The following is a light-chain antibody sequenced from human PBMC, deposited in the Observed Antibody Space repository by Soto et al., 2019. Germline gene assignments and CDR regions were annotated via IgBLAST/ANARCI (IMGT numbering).Light chain of an antibody. V-gene: IGKV3-20*01. J-gene: IGKJ1*01. CDR3: QEYGSSRT. CDR2: GAS. CDR1: QTVGSNY. Sequence: EIVLTQSPGALSLSPGERATLSCRASQTVGSNYLGWYRQKPGQAPRLLIYGASNRATGIPDRFSGSGSGTDFTLTISRLEPEDFAVYYCQEYGSSRTFGQGTKVEIK.